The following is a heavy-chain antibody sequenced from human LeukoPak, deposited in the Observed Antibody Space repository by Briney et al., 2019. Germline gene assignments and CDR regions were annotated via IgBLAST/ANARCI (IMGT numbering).Heavy chain of an antibody. D-gene: IGHD6-19*01. CDR1: GGSISSYY. CDR3: ARVPYSSGWYGFSFDP. Sequence: SETLSLTCTVSGGSISSYYWNWIRQPPGKGLEWIGYVYYSGSTNYNPSLKSRVTISVDTSKNQFSLKLSSVTAADTAVYYCARVPYSSGWYGFSFDPWGQGTLVTVSS. V-gene: IGHV4-59*12. J-gene: IGHJ5*02. CDR2: VYYSGST.